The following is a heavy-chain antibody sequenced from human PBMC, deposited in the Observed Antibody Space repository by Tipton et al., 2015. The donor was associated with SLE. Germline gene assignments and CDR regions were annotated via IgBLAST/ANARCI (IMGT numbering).Heavy chain of an antibody. CDR3: ARAPMVITAFDI. J-gene: IGHJ3*02. D-gene: IGHD2/OR15-2a*01. CDR2: FNHGGST. CDR1: GGSVSSSSKY. V-gene: IGHV4-39*07. Sequence: TLSLTCTVSGGSVSSSSKYWGWIRQPPGKGLEYIGTFNHGGSTHYNPSLKSRVTISVDTSKMQFSLRLTSVTAADTAVYYCARAPMVITAFDIWGQGTMVTVSS.